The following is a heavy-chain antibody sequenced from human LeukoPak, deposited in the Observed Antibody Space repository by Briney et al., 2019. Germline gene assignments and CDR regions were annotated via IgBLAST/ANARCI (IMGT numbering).Heavy chain of an antibody. CDR1: GFTFSNAW. CDR2: IKSKTDGGTT. CDR3: TTEDIVATGDY. D-gene: IGHD5-12*01. J-gene: IGHJ4*02. V-gene: IGHV3-15*01. Sequence: GGSLRLSCAASGFTFSNAWMSWVRQAPGKGLEWVGRIKSKTDGGTTDYAAPVKGRFTISRDDSKNTLYLQMNSLKTEDPAVYYCTTEDIVATGDYWGQGTLVAVSS.